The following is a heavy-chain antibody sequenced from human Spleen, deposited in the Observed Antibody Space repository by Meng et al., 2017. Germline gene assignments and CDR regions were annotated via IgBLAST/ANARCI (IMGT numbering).Heavy chain of an antibody. CDR1: GYSFTAYY. D-gene: IGHD3-9*01. CDR3: ARRAYYDILTGDDAFDI. Sequence: ASVKVSCKPSGYSFTAYYIHWVRQAPGQGLEWMGWINTNTGNPTYAQGFTGRFVFSLDTSVSTAYLQISSLKAEDTAVYYCARRAYYDILTGDDAFDIWGQGTMVTVSS. CDR2: INTNTGNP. J-gene: IGHJ3*02. V-gene: IGHV7-4-1*02.